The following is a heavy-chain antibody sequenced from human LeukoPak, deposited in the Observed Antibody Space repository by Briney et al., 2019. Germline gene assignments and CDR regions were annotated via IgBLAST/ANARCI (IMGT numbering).Heavy chain of an antibody. CDR2: IRSDGYHT. D-gene: IGHD1-26*01. V-gene: IGHV3-30*02. CDR1: GFLFSISD. CDR3: AKPSGSGVDY. J-gene: IGHJ4*02. Sequence: GGSLRLSCAAPGFLFSISDMPWVRQAPAKGLEWVAFIRSDGYHTYYTDSVKGRFIITRDNFKNTLYLQMNSLRLEDMSVYYCAKPSGSGVDYWGRGTRVTVSS.